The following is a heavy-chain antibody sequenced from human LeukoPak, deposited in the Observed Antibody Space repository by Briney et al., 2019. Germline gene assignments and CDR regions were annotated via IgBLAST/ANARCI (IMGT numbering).Heavy chain of an antibody. V-gene: IGHV3-30*19. D-gene: IGHD6-19*01. Sequence: PGGSLRLSCAASGFTFSSYGMHWVRQAPGKGLEWVAVIWYDGSNKYYADSVKGRFTISRDNSKNTLYLPMNSLRPEDTAMYYCARGRAVAGSTVIDYWGQGTLVTVSS. J-gene: IGHJ4*02. CDR2: IWYDGSNK. CDR1: GFTFSSYG. CDR3: ARGRAVAGSTVIDY.